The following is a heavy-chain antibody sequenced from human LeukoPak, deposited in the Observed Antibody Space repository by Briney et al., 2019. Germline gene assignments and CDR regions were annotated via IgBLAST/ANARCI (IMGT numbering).Heavy chain of an antibody. CDR2: IYHSGST. D-gene: IGHD4-17*01. J-gene: IGHJ3*02. Sequence: PSETLSLTCAVSGGSISSGGYSWSWIRQPPGKGLEWIGYIYHSGSTYYNPSLKSRVTISVDRSKNQFSLKLSSVTAADTAVYYCARDLVTVTKGFDIWGQGTTVSVSS. CDR3: ARDLVTVTKGFDI. CDR1: GGSISSGGYS. V-gene: IGHV4-30-2*01.